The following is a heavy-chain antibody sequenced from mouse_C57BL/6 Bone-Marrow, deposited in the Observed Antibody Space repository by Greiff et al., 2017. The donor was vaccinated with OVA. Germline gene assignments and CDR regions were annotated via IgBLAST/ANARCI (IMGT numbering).Heavy chain of an antibody. Sequence: VQLQQPGAELVKPGASVKMSCKASGYTFTSYWLTWVKQRPGQGLEWIGDIYPGSGSTTYNEKFTSKATLTVDTSSSTAYMQLSSLTSEDSAVYYCARDYGSLSWFAYWGQGTLVTVSA. CDR3: ARDYGSLSWFAY. CDR1: GYTFTSYW. J-gene: IGHJ3*01. V-gene: IGHV1-55*01. D-gene: IGHD1-1*01. CDR2: IYPGSGST.